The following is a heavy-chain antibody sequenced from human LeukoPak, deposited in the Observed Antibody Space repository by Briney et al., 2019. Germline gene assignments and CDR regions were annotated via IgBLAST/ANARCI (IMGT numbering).Heavy chain of an antibody. CDR2: ISAYNGNT. Sequence: ASVKLSCKASGYTFTSYGISWVRQAPGQGLEWMGWISAYNGNTNYAQKLQGRVTMTTDTSTSTAHMELRSLRSDDTAVYYCARLYCSSTSCYISGWFDPWGQGTLVTVSS. J-gene: IGHJ5*02. CDR1: GYTFTSYG. V-gene: IGHV1-18*04. CDR3: ARLYCSSTSCYISGWFDP. D-gene: IGHD2-2*02.